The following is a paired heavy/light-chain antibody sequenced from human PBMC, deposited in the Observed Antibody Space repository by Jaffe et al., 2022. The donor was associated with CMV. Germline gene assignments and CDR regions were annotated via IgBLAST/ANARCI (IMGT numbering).Heavy chain of an antibody. D-gene: IGHD3-22*01. CDR3: ARDAYDSSGYYPSLRESLFDY. CDR2: ISSSGSTI. V-gene: IGHV3-48*03. CDR1: GFTFSSYE. Sequence: EVQLVESGGGLVQPGGSLRLSCAASGFTFSSYEMNWVRQAPGKGLEWVSYISSSGSTIYYADSVKGRFTISRDNAKNSLYLQMNSLRAEDTAVYYCARDAYDSSGYYPSLRESLFDYWGQGTLVTVSS. J-gene: IGHJ4*02.
Light chain of an antibody. CDR1: QSISSY. V-gene: IGKV1-39*01. J-gene: IGKJ4*01. CDR2: AAS. CDR3: QQSYSTRGLT. Sequence: DIQMTQSPSSLSASVGDRVTITCRASQSISSYLNWYQQKPGKAPKLLIYAASSLQSGVPSRFSGSGSGTDFTLTISSLQPEDFATYYCQQSYSTRGLTFGGGTKVEIK.